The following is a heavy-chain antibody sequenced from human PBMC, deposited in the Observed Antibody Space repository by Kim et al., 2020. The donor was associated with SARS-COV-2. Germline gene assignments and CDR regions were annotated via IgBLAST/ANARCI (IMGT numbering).Heavy chain of an antibody. CDR3: ARHNYYDSSGTFPFFDY. V-gene: IGHV5-10-1*01. Sequence: FQGHVTISADKSISTAYLQWSSLKASDTAMYYCARHNYYDSSGTFPFFDYWGQGTLVTVSS. D-gene: IGHD3-22*01. J-gene: IGHJ4*02.